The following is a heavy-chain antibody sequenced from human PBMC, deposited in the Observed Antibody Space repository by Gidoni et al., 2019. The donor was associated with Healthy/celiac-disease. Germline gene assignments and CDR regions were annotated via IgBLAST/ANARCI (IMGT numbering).Heavy chain of an antibody. CDR3: ARGAAAVAGTAFDY. V-gene: IGHV3-21*01. Sequence: EVQLLESGGGLVKPGGSLRLSCAASGFPFSSYSMNWVRQAPGKGLEWVSSISSSSSYIYYADSVKGRFTISRDNAKNSLYLQMNSLRAEDTAVYYCARGAAAVAGTAFDYWGQGTLVTVSS. J-gene: IGHJ4*02. CDR1: GFPFSSYS. CDR2: ISSSSSYI. D-gene: IGHD6-19*01.